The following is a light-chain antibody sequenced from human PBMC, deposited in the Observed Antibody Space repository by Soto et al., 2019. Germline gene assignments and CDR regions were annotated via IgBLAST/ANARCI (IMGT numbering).Light chain of an antibody. CDR2: YAS. CDR3: QQYNSYPWT. CDR1: QSISRW. Sequence: DIPMAQAPSTLSASVGDIVTIICRASQSISRWLAGYQQKPGKAPKLLIYYASSLERGVPSRFRGSGSGTEFTLTISSLQPDDFATYYCQQYNSYPWTFGQGTKVDIK. J-gene: IGKJ1*01. V-gene: IGKV1-5*02.